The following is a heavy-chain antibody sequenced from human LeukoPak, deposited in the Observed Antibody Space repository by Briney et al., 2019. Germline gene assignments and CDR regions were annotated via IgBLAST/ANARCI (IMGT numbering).Heavy chain of an antibody. Sequence: GGSLRLSCAASGFTFSSYWMSWVRPAPGKGLEWVANIKQDGSEKYYVDSVKGRFTISRDNAKNSLYLQMNSLRAEDTAVYYCARESSRGTVDYWGQGTLVTVSS. J-gene: IGHJ4*02. V-gene: IGHV3-7*01. D-gene: IGHD3-16*01. CDR3: ARESSRGTVDY. CDR2: IKQDGSEK. CDR1: GFTFSSYW.